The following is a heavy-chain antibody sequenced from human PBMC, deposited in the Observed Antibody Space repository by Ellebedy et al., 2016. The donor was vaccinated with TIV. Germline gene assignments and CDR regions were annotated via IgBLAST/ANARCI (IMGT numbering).Heavy chain of an antibody. V-gene: IGHV3-33*01. CDR2: IWFAGSNT. CDR1: DFTFNTYG. CDR3: ARGAGHPDSLRHEYYSMDV. Sequence: GESLKISCSASDFTFNTYGMHWVRQAPGKGLEWVAAIWFAGSNTFYAHSVRGRFTISRDNSMHTLYLEMKSLRDDDTAVYYCARGAGHPDSLRHEYYSMDVWGQGTTLIVSS. J-gene: IGHJ6*02. D-gene: IGHD5-12*01.